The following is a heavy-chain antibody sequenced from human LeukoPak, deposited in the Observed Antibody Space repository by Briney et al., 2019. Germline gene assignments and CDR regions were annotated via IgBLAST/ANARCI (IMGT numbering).Heavy chain of an antibody. CDR2: IRTTGDT. D-gene: IGHD3-22*01. CDR3: ARGVSYYYDNSGHPGWYFDL. V-gene: IGHV3-13*01. Sequence: PGGSLRLSCAVSGFTFNYYDMHWVRQAPGKRREWVLAIRTTGDTHYPDSVKGRFAMSREDAKNSVHLQMNTLRAGDTAVYYCARGVSYYYDNSGHPGWYFDLWGRGTLVTVSS. CDR1: GFTFNYYD. J-gene: IGHJ2*01.